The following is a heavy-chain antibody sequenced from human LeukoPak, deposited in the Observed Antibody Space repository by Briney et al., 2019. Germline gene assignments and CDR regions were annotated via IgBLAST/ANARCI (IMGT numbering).Heavy chain of an antibody. Sequence: ASVKVSCKAAGYNFPAYFMHWVRQAPGQGLEWMGRINPNGGDTNYAQKFQGRVTMTSDTSISTAYMELNSLMPDDTAVYYCVRVGFTTSWSNFDYWGQGTLVTVSS. CDR2: INPNGGDT. J-gene: IGHJ4*02. CDR1: GYNFPAYF. D-gene: IGHD2-2*01. CDR3: VRVGFTTSWSNFDY. V-gene: IGHV1-2*06.